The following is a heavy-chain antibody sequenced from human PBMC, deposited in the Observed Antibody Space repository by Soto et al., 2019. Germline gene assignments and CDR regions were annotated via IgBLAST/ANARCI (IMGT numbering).Heavy chain of an antibody. D-gene: IGHD1-26*01. CDR3: AKDLMGATWAYYFDY. J-gene: IGHJ4*02. CDR2: ISGGGDNT. V-gene: IGHV3-23*01. Sequence: GGSLRLSCAASGFTFSTYVMSWVRQAPGKGLEWVSGISGGGDNTHYADSVKGRFTISRDTSKNTLYLQMKSLRTEDTAVYYCAKDLMGATWAYYFDYWGQGTLVTVS. CDR1: GFTFSTYV.